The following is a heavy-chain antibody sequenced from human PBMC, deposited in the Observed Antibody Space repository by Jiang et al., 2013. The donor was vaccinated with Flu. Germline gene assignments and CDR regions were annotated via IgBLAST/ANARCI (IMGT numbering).Heavy chain of an antibody. Sequence: PGLVKPSETLSLTCDVSGYSISSGFYWGWIRQAPGKGLEWIGNIYHGQSTYYNPSLKSRVIISVDTSRNQFSLRLSSVTAADTAVYYCARGRLYSSSSYWGQGTLVTVSS. J-gene: IGHJ4*02. CDR3: ARGRLYSSSSY. CDR1: GYSISSGFY. D-gene: IGHD6-6*01. V-gene: IGHV4-38-2*01. CDR2: IYHGQST.